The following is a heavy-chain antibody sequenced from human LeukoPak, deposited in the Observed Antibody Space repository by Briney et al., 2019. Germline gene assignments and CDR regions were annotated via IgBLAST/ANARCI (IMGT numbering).Heavy chain of an antibody. CDR2: IKQDGSEK. CDR3: ARDRNDYVWGSYRLVGAFDI. Sequence: GGSLRLSCAASGFTFSSYWMSWVRQAPGKGLEGVANIKQDGSEKYYVDSVKGRFTISRDNAKNSLYLQMNSLRAEDTAVYYCARDRNDYVWGSYRLVGAFDIWGQGTMVTVSS. J-gene: IGHJ3*02. CDR1: GFTFSSYW. D-gene: IGHD3-16*02. V-gene: IGHV3-7*01.